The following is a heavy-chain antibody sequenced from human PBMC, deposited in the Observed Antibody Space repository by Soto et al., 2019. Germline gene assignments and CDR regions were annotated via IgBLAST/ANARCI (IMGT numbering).Heavy chain of an antibody. Sequence: QVQLVESGGGVVQPGRSLRLSCAASGFTFSSYGMHWVRQAPGKGLEWVAVISYDGSNKYYADSVKGRFTISRDNSKNTLYLQMNSLRAEDTAVYYCAKDRGIQLGPYYYGMDVWGQGTTVTVSS. CDR2: ISYDGSNK. CDR1: GFTFSSYG. CDR3: AKDRGIQLGPYYYGMDV. D-gene: IGHD5-18*01. V-gene: IGHV3-30*18. J-gene: IGHJ6*02.